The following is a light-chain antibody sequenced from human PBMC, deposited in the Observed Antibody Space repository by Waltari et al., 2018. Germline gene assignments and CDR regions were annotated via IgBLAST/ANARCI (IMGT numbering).Light chain of an antibody. CDR3: QQDNNWPPNT. CDR2: GAS. V-gene: IGKV3-15*01. J-gene: IGKJ2*01. CDR1: QIVNGH. Sequence: IVVTQSPATLSVSPGERATLSCTASQIVNGHLAWYQQRPGQAPRLIFDGASTMATGIPARFSVSGSGTEFTLTISSLQSEDFAVYFCQQDNNWPPNTFGQGTKLEIK.